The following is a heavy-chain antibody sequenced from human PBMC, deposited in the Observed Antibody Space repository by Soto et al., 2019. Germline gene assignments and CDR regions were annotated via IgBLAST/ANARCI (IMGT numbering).Heavy chain of an antibody. D-gene: IGHD2-2*01. CDR1: GYTFTSYG. V-gene: IGHV1-3*01. CDR2: IVVGSGNT. J-gene: IGHJ6*02. CDR3: AREDRYRETGLVPAAIDGMDV. Sequence: VPVKVACKASGYTFTSYGMRWVRQAPGQRLEWIGWIVVGSGNTNYAQKFQDRGTITTDKSTSTAYMELSSLRSDDTAVYYCAREDRYRETGLVPAAIDGMDVWGQGTTVTVSS.